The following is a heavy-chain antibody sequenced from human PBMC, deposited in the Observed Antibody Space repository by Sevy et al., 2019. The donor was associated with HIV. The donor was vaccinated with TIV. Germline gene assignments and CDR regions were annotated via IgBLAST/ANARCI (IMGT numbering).Heavy chain of an antibody. CDR2: ISSGSSYT. D-gene: IGHD6-13*01. J-gene: IGHJ4*02. Sequence: LSLTCAASGFTFSDYYMSWIRQAPGKGLEWVSYISSGSSYTNYADSVKGRFTISRDNARNSLYLQMNSLRAEDTAVYYCAKDSRVYSSSHFDYWGQGIRVTVSS. CDR1: GFTFSDYY. V-gene: IGHV3-11*06. CDR3: AKDSRVYSSSHFDY.